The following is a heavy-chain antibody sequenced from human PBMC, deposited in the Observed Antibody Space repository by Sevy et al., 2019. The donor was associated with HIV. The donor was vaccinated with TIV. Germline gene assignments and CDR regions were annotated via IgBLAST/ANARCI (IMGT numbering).Heavy chain of an antibody. CDR1: GGSISGGSFY. V-gene: IGHV4-61*02. J-gene: IGHJ3*01. D-gene: IGHD2-15*01. CDR3: ARDMFDKRTYCSTGTGLCAFDF. CDR2: VHAIGST. Sequence: SEILSLTCTVSGGSISGGSFYWTWVRQPAGRGLEWIGRVHAIGSTNYNPSLKSRVTISVDTSKNQFSLKLSSVTAADTAVYYCARDMFDKRTYCSTGTGLCAFDFWGQGTMVTVSS.